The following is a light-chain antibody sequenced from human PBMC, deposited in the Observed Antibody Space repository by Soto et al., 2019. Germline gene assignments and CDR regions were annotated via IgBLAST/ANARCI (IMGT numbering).Light chain of an antibody. J-gene: IGLJ3*02. V-gene: IGLV3-21*02. CDR3: QVWDGSSDHEEGV. CDR1: NIGSKS. CDR2: DDS. Sequence: SYELTQPPSLSLAPGQTATITCGGNNIGSKSVHWYQHKPGQAPVLVVYDDSDRPSGIPERFSGSNSGNTAALTISRVEAGDDADYYCQVWDGSSDHEEGVFGGGTKVTVL.